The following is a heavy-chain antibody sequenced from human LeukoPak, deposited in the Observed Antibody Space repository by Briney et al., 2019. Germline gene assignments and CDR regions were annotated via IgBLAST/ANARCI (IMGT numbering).Heavy chain of an antibody. D-gene: IGHD3-10*01. J-gene: IGHJ5*02. CDR2: INAGNGNT. V-gene: IGHV1-3*01. CDR1: GYTFTSYA. Sequence: GASVKVSCKASGYTFTSYAMHWVRQAPGQRLEWMGWINAGNGNTKYSQKFQGRVTITRDTSASTAYMELSSLRSEDTAVYYCARAFEDWANYYGSGSYLDPWGQGTLVTVSS. CDR3: ARAFEDWANYYGSGSYLDP.